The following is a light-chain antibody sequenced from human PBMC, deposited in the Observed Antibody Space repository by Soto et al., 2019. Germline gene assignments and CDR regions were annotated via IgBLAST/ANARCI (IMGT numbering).Light chain of an antibody. Sequence: QSVLTQPPSVSAAPGQKVTISCAGSSYNIGNNYVSWYQQLPGTAPKLLIYENNKRPSGIPDRFSGSKSGTSATLGITGLQTGDEADYYCGTWDSSLSAGPWVFGGGTKLTVL. CDR3: GTWDSSLSAGPWV. CDR2: ENN. V-gene: IGLV1-51*02. CDR1: SYNIGNNY. J-gene: IGLJ3*02.